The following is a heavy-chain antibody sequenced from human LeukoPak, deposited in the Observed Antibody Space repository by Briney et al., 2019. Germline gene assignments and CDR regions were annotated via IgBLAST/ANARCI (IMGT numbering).Heavy chain of an antibody. Sequence: GRSLRLSCAASGFTFSSYAMHWVRQAPGKGLEWVAVISYDGSNKYYADSVKGRFTISRDNSKNTLYLHMNSLRAEDTAVYYCARVAAAAGSFDYWGQGTLVTVSS. CDR3: ARVAAAAGSFDY. V-gene: IGHV3-30-3*01. CDR2: ISYDGSNK. J-gene: IGHJ4*02. CDR1: GFTFSSYA. D-gene: IGHD6-13*01.